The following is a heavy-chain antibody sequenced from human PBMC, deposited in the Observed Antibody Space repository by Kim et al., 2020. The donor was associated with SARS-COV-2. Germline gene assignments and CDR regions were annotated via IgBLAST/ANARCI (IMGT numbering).Heavy chain of an antibody. CDR2: ISYDGSNK. CDR3: AKGISSWIHV. Sequence: GGSLRLSCAASGFTFSSYGMHWVRQAPGKGLEWVAVISYDGSNKYYADSVKGRFTISRDNSKNTLYLQMNSLRAEDTAVYYCAKGISSWIHVWGQGTLVTVSS. V-gene: IGHV3-30*18. J-gene: IGHJ4*02. D-gene: IGHD5-18*01. CDR1: GFTFSSYG.